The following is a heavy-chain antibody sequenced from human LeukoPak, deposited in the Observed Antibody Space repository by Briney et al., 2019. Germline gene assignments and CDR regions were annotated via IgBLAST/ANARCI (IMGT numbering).Heavy chain of an antibody. Sequence: ASVKVSCKASGGTFSSSAISWVRQAPGQGLEWMGGIIPIFGTANYAQKFQGRVTITADESTSTAYMELSSLRSEDTAVYYCARDVYCSSTTCSYYFDYWGLGTLVTVSS. CDR3: ARDVYCSSTTCSYYFDY. CDR2: IIPIFGTA. D-gene: IGHD2-2*01. J-gene: IGHJ4*02. V-gene: IGHV1-69*01. CDR1: GGTFSSSA.